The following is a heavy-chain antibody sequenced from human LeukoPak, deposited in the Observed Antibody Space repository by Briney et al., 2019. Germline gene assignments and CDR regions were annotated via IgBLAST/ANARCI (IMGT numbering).Heavy chain of an antibody. CDR2: TKHDGSER. D-gene: IGHD3-3*01. J-gene: IGHJ3*02. CDR1: GFTFTSYW. Sequence: GGSLKLSCAASGFTFTSYWMTWVRQAPGKGLEWVANTKHDGSERYYVDSVKGRFTISRDNVKNSLFLQMNSLRAEDTAVYYCARDRGGFLEWLLNPKDAFDIWGQGTMVTVSS. CDR3: ARDRGGFLEWLLNPKDAFDI. V-gene: IGHV3-7*01.